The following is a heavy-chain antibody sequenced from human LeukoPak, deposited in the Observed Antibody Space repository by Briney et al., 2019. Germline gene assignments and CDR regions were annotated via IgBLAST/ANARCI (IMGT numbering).Heavy chain of an antibody. Sequence: PSETLSLTCTVSGGSINNYYWSWIRQPPGKGLVWIGYIYYRGSTNYNPSLKSRVTFSVGTSKNQFSLKLNSVTAADTAVYYCARGGDYGDLRYFDYWGQGTLVTVSS. CDR3: ARGGDYGDLRYFDY. CDR2: IYYRGST. V-gene: IGHV4-59*01. CDR1: GGSINNYY. D-gene: IGHD4-17*01. J-gene: IGHJ4*02.